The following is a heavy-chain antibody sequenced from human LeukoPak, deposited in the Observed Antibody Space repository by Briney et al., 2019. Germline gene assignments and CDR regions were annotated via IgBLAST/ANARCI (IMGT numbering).Heavy chain of an antibody. V-gene: IGHV5-51*01. CDR1: GYTFTNSW. CDR3: ARTLDFYDSSGPLDY. J-gene: IGHJ4*02. Sequence: GESLKISCKTSGYTFTNSWIGWVRPMPGKGLEWMGIIHPSDSDTKYSPSFQGQVTISLDKSISTAYLQWSSLKASDTAVYYCARTLDFYDSSGPLDYWGQGTLVTVS. D-gene: IGHD3-22*01. CDR2: IHPSDSDT.